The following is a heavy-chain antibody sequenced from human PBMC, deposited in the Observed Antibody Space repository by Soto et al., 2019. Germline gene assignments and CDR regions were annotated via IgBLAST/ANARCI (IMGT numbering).Heavy chain of an antibody. CDR1: GGSISSYY. J-gene: IGHJ4*02. Sequence: PSETLSLTCTVSGGSISSYYWSWIRQPPGKGLEWIGYIYYSGSTNYNPSLKSRVTISVDTSKNQFSLKLSSVTAADTAVYYCARAPRGNYGYPSYFDYWGKGTLVTVS. D-gene: IGHD3-10*01. CDR2: IYYSGST. CDR3: ARAPRGNYGYPSYFDY. V-gene: IGHV4-59*01.